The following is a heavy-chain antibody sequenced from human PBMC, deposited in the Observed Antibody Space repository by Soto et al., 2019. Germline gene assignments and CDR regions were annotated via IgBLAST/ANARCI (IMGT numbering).Heavy chain of an antibody. CDR2: IWYDGSNK. Sequence: QVQLVESGGGVVQPGRSLRLSCAASGFTFSTYGMHWVRQAPGKGLEWVAVIWYDGSNKYYADSVKGRCIRSRDNSKNTLDLKMNSLRAQDTAVYYCARGNTVTTDYWGRGTLVTVCS. CDR1: GFTFSTYG. CDR3: ARGNTVTTDY. D-gene: IGHD4-4*01. J-gene: IGHJ4*02. V-gene: IGHV3-33*01.